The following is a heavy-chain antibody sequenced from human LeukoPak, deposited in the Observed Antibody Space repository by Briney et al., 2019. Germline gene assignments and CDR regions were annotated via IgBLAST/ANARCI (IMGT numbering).Heavy chain of an antibody. V-gene: IGHV3-23*01. CDR2: ISGSGGST. Sequence: GGSLRLSCAASGFTFNNYEVNWFRQAPGKGLEWVSAISGSGGSTYYADSVKGRFTISRDNSKNTLYLQMNSLRAEDTAVYYCAKGPVGATDWGQGTLVTVSS. J-gene: IGHJ4*02. CDR1: GFTFNNYE. D-gene: IGHD1-26*01. CDR3: AKGPVGATD.